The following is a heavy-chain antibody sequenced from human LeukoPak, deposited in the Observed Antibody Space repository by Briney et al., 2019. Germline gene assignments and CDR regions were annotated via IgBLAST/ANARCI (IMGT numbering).Heavy chain of an antibody. V-gene: IGHV3-33*01. CDR2: IWYDGSNK. CDR3: ARDSSGLNWFDP. D-gene: IGHD3-22*01. Sequence: PGGSLRLSCAASGFTFSSYGMHWVRQAPGKGLEWVAVIWYDGSNKYYADSVKGRFTISRDNSKNTLYLQMNSLRAEDTAVYYCARDSSGLNWFDPWGQGTPVTVSS. J-gene: IGHJ5*02. CDR1: GFTFSSYG.